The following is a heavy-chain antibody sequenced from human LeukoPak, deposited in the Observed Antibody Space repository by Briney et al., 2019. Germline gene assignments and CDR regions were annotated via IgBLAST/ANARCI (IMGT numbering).Heavy chain of an antibody. V-gene: IGHV4-59*12. CDR1: GGSISSYY. J-gene: IGHJ4*02. Sequence: PSETLSLTCTVSGGSISSYYWSWIRQPPGKGLEWIGYIYYSGSTNYNPSLKSRVTISVDTSKNQFSLKLSSVTAADTAVYCCAREGRGLRWSLRAFDYWGQGTLVTVSS. D-gene: IGHD4-23*01. CDR2: IYYSGST. CDR3: AREGRGLRWSLRAFDY.